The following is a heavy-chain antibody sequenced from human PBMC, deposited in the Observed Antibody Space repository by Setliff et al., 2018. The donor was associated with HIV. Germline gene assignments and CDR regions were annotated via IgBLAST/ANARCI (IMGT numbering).Heavy chain of an antibody. D-gene: IGHD3-10*01. J-gene: IGHJ6*03. CDR3: ARDRAESYYYYYYYMDV. CDR2: ISSSSSYI. CDR1: GLTFSSYT. V-gene: IGHV3-21*01. Sequence: GGSLRLSCAASGLTFSSYTMNWVRQAPGKGLEWVSSISSSSSYIYYADSVKGRFTISRDNAKNPLYLQMNSLRAEDTAVYYCARDRAESYYYYYYYMDVWGKGTTVTVSS.